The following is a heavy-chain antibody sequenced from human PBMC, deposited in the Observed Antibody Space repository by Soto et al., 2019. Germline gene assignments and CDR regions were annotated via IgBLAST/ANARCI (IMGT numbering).Heavy chain of an antibody. CDR3: ARGGLEPFDH. CDR2: ISDYGRI. J-gene: IGHJ4*02. D-gene: IGHD1-1*01. V-gene: IGHV3-74*01. CDR1: GFTFGNYW. Sequence: VGSLRLSCAASGFTFGNYWMHWVRHAPGKGLVWVSGISDYGRINYADSVKNRFIISRDDARSELYLQLNDLRVEDTATYYCARGGLEPFDHWGQGALVTVSS.